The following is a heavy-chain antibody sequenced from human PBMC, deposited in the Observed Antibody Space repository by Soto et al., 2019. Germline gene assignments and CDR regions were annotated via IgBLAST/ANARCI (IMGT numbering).Heavy chain of an antibody. Sequence: PGGSLRLSCASSGFTFSSYGMHWVRQAPGKGLEWVAVISYDGSNKYYADSVKGRFTISRDNSKNTLYLQMNSLRAEDTAVYYCAKVYTLMVRGVNRYNWFDPWGQGT. V-gene: IGHV3-30*18. CDR2: ISYDGSNK. D-gene: IGHD3-10*01. CDR3: AKVYTLMVRGVNRYNWFDP. J-gene: IGHJ5*02. CDR1: GFTFSSYG.